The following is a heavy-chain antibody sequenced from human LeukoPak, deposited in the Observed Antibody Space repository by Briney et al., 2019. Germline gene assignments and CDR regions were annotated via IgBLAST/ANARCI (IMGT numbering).Heavy chain of an antibody. CDR3: AKDRCSNGIGCYYYYMDV. CDR2: IRYDGSNK. V-gene: IGHV3-30*02. J-gene: IGHJ6*03. Sequence: GGSLRLSCAASGFTFSSYGMHWVRQAPGKGLEWVAFIRYDGSNKYYADSVKGRFTISRDNSKNTLYMQMNSLRAEDTAVYYCAKDRCSNGIGCYYYYMDVWGKGTTVTISS. D-gene: IGHD2-8*01. CDR1: GFTFSSYG.